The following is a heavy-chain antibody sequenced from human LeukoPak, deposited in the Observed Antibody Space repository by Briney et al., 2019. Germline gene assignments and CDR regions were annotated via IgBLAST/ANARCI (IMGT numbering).Heavy chain of an antibody. CDR2: IRDSENA. CDR1: GGSIRSYY. V-gene: IGHV4-59*01. D-gene: IGHD2-2*01. J-gene: IGHJ4*02. Sequence: SETLSLTCTVSGGSIRSYYWSWIRQHPGKGLEWIGYIRDSENADYIPSLKGRVSISLDTLKNQFSLRLSAVTPADTAVYYCARGRVPGLWGQGTLVTVSS. CDR3: ARGRVPGL.